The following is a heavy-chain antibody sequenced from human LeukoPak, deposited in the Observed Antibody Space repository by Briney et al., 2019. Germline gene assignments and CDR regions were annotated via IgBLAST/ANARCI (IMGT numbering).Heavy chain of an antibody. Sequence: QPGGSLRLSCAASGFTFSRFWMHWVRQAPGKGLVWVSRINTDGSNTIYADSVKGRFTISRDNAKNTLYLQMNSLRAEDTAVYYCARDRNYSNYVVWFDPWGQGTLVTVSS. CDR1: GFTFSRFW. D-gene: IGHD4-11*01. CDR2: INTDGSNT. CDR3: ARDRNYSNYVVWFDP. J-gene: IGHJ5*02. V-gene: IGHV3-74*01.